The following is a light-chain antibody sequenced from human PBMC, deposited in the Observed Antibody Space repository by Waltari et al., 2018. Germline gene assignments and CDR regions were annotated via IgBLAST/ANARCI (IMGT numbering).Light chain of an antibody. V-gene: IGKV1-9*01. CDR2: TAS. CDR3: QQRHSYPIT. CDR1: QGISSL. J-gene: IGKJ5*01. Sequence: DIQLTQSPSFLSASVGDRVNITCRSSQGISSLLAWYQQKAGKAPQLLIHTASTVQGGVPSRFSGSGSGTDFTLTISSLQPEDFATYYCQQRHSYPITFGQGTRLDIK.